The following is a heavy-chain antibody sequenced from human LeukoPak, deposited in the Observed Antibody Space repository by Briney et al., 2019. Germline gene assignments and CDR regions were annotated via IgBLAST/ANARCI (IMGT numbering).Heavy chain of an antibody. J-gene: IGHJ4*02. D-gene: IGHD4-11*01. V-gene: IGHV1-24*01. Sequence: GASVKVSCKVSGYTLTELSMHWVRQAPGKGLEWMGGFDPEDGETVYAQKFQGRVTMTEDTSTDTAYMELSSLRSEDTAVYYCATVLSTTSPYYFDYWGQGTLVTVSS. CDR2: FDPEDGET. CDR3: ATVLSTTSPYYFDY. CDR1: GYTLTELS.